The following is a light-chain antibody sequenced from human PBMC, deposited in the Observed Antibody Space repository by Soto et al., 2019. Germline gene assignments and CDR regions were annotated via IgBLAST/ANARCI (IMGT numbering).Light chain of an antibody. CDR1: QTISDY. CDR3: QQTFSAPSIT. Sequence: EIQLTQSPSSLSASVGDRVTITCRAGQTISDYLNWYQQKPGTAPKLLIYAASTLQSGVPSRFSGSRSGTDFTLTISSLHPEDVATYYCQQTFSAPSITFGQGTRLEI. CDR2: AAS. V-gene: IGKV1-39*01. J-gene: IGKJ5*01.